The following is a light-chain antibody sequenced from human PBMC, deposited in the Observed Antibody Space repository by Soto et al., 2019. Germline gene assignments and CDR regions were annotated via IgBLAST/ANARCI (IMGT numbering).Light chain of an antibody. CDR3: QSYDSSFHVV. J-gene: IGLJ2*01. CDR2: GNS. CDR1: RSNIGAGYD. V-gene: IGLV1-40*01. Sequence: QSVLTQPPSVSGAPGQRVTISCTGSRSNIGAGYDVHWYQQLPGTAPKLLIYGNSNRPSGVPDRFSGSKSGTSASLAITGLQAEDEADYYCQSYDSSFHVVFGGGTKLTVL.